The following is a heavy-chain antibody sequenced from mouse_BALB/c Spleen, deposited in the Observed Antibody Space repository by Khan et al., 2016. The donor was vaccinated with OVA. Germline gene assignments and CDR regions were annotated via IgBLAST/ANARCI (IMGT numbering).Heavy chain of an antibody. CDR2: ISSSSTYT. CDR3: ASHLTGSFAY. Sequence: EVELVESGGDLVKPGGSLKLSCAASGFTFSNYGMSWVRQTPDKRLEWVATISSSSTYTYYPDSVKGRFTISRNNAKNTLYLQMSSLKSEDTAMYYCASHLTGSFAYWGQGTLGTVSA. V-gene: IGHV5-6*01. CDR1: GFTFSNYG. J-gene: IGHJ3*01. D-gene: IGHD4-1*01.